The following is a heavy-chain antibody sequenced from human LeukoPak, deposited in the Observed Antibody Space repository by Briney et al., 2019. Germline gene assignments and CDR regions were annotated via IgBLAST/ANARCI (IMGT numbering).Heavy chain of an antibody. CDR2: ISGSGGST. CDR1: GFTFSSYA. J-gene: IGHJ6*02. Sequence: GGSLRLSCAASGFTFSSYAMSWVRQAPGKGLEWVSAISGSGGSTYYADSVKGRFSISRDNSKNTLYLQMNSLRAEDTAVYYCANTPSYYYGMDVWGQGTTVTVSS. V-gene: IGHV3-23*01. CDR3: ANTPSYYYGMDV.